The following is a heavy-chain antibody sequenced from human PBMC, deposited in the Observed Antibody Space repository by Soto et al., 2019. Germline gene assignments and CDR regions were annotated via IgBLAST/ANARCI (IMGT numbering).Heavy chain of an antibody. CDR3: ARDIDANAFDI. V-gene: IGHV3-53*01. J-gene: IGHJ3*02. D-gene: IGHD3-16*02. CDR1: GFTVSSNY. Sequence: PGGSRRLSCAASGFTVSSNYMSWVRQAPGKGLEWVSVIYSGGSTYYADSVKGRFTISRDNSKNTLYLQMNSLRAEDTAVYYCARDIDANAFDIWGQGTMVTVSS. CDR2: IYSGGST.